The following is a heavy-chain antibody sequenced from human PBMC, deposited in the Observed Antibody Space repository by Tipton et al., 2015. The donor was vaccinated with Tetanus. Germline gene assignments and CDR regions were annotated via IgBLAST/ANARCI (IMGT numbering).Heavy chain of an antibody. D-gene: IGHD1-26*01. J-gene: IGHJ3*02. Sequence: QLVQSGAEVKKPGSSVKVSCKASGGTFSSYAISWVRQAPGQGLEWMGGIIPIFGTANYAQKFQGRVTITADKSTSPAYMELCSRRSEDTAVYYCAREGRGSSASYVVAFDIWGQGTMVTVSS. CDR1: GGTFSSYA. CDR3: AREGRGSSASYVVAFDI. CDR2: IIPIFGTA. V-gene: IGHV1-69*06.